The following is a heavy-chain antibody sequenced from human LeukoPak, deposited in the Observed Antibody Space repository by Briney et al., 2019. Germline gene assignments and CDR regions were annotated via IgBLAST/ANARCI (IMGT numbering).Heavy chain of an antibody. J-gene: IGHJ4*02. V-gene: IGHV4-34*01. CDR3: ARVLAKMDSSPQDY. CDR1: GGSFSGHF. CDR2: IYHSGGT. D-gene: IGHD6-13*01. Sequence: PSETLSLTCTVYGGSFSGHFWSWIRQPPGKGLEWIGEIYHSGGTNHHPSLKSRVTISVDTSKNQFSLTLSSVTAADTAVYYCARVLAKMDSSPQDYWGQGTLVTVSS.